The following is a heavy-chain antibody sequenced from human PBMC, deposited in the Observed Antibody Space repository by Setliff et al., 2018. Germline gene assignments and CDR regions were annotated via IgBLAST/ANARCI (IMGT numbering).Heavy chain of an antibody. CDR3: ARGSSYDKGWFPRTLYNYYYLDV. CDR2: INDSGRS. V-gene: IGHV4-34*01. J-gene: IGHJ6*03. D-gene: IGHD6-19*01. CDR1: GESFSGHY. Sequence: PSETLSLTCAVYGESFSGHYWNWIRQPPGKGLEWIGEINDSGRSNYNPSLKSRLTMSVDTYKKQFSLTLTSVTAADTAVYYCARGSSYDKGWFPRTLYNYYYLDVWANGTTVTVSS.